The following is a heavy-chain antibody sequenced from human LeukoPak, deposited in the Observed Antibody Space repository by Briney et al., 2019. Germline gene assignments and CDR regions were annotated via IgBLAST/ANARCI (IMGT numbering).Heavy chain of an antibody. V-gene: IGHV3-7*01. Sequence: PGESLSLSCAAYGFTFSSYWMSWVRQAPGKGLEWVANIKQDGSEKYYVDFVKGRFTISRDNAKNSLYLQMNSLRAEDTAVYYCARVIAVAGTGFDYWGQGTLVTVSS. CDR2: IKQDGSEK. D-gene: IGHD6-19*01. CDR3: ARVIAVAGTGFDY. CDR1: GFTFSSYW. J-gene: IGHJ4*02.